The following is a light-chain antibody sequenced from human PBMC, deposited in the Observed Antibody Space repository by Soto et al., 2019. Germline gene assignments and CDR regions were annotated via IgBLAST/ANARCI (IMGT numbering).Light chain of an antibody. Sequence: QSVLTQPPSGSGSPGQRVTISCTGSSSNIGAGYDVHWYQQLPGTAPKLLIYGNSNRPSGVPDRFSGSQSGTSASLASTGLQAEDEADYYCQSYESSRSVVFGGGTKLTVL. V-gene: IGLV1-40*01. CDR1: SSNIGAGYD. J-gene: IGLJ2*01. CDR3: QSYESSRSVV. CDR2: GNS.